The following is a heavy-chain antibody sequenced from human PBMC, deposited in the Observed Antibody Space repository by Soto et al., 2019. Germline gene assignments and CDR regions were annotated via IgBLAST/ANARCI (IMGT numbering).Heavy chain of an antibody. CDR1: GFTFSSYA. J-gene: IGHJ4*02. CDR3: ASPPRGSSPGDF. D-gene: IGHD3-10*01. V-gene: IGHV3-23*01. Sequence: EVQLLESGGGLVQPGGSLRLSCAASGFTFSSYAMSWVRQAPGKGLEWVSGISGSGISANYADSVKGRFTISRDNSKNALYLQMNSLRDADTAIYYCASPPRGSSPGDFWGQGTLLTVSS. CDR2: ISGSGISA.